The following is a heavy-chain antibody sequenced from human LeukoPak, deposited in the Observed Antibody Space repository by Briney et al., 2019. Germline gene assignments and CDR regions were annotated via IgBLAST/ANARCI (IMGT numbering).Heavy chain of an antibody. CDR2: INPKNAGT. CDR1: GYTFTGHY. CDR3: ARTLYIAAVPGGFDY. D-gene: IGHD6-13*01. Sequence: ASVKVSCKASGYTFTGHYLHWVQQAPGQGLEWMGWINPKNAGTNFAQRFQGRVTMTRDTSISTVYMELSRLRSDDTALYYCARTLYIAAVPGGFDYWGQGSLVTVSS. V-gene: IGHV1-2*02. J-gene: IGHJ4*02.